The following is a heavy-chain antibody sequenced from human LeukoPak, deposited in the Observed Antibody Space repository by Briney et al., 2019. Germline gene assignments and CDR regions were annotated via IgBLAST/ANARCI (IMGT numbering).Heavy chain of an antibody. D-gene: IGHD2/OR15-2a*01. CDR2: IYPGDSDT. J-gene: IGHJ5*02. CDR1: GYSFTSYW. CDR3: ARHYSMATNWFDP. Sequence: GESLKISCKGSGYSFTSYWIGWVRQMPGKGLEWMGIIYPGDSDTRYSPSFKGQVAISADKSISTAYLQWSSLKASDTAMYYCARHYSMATNWFDPWGQGTLVTVSS. V-gene: IGHV5-51*01.